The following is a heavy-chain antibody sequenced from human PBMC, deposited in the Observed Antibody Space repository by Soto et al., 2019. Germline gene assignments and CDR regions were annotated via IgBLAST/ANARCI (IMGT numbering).Heavy chain of an antibody. Sequence: PGGSLRLSCAASGFIFSNFAMYWVRRAPGKGLEWVSSIRQSGDRSSYADSVKARFIISRDNSKNTIYLQMDSLRVEDTAVYFCVRDWSSNANAVNDNWGQGTLVTVSS. V-gene: IGHV3-23*01. J-gene: IGHJ4*02. CDR1: GFIFSNFA. CDR3: VRDWSSNANAVNDN. CDR2: IRQSGDRS. D-gene: IGHD2-8*02.